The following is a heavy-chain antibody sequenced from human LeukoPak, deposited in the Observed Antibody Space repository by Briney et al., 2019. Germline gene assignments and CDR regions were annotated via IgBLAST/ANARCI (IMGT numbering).Heavy chain of an antibody. CDR3: ARDRVGAIDY. CDR2: IYHKGGT. Sequence: WDTLSLTYCVSGVSISCRNWWGWVRQPPGEGLEWVGEIYHKGGTNYNPSLKSRVTISVDKSKNQFSLKLSSVTAADTAVYYCARDRVGAIDYWGQGTLVTVSS. J-gene: IGHJ4*02. CDR1: GVSISCRNW. V-gene: IGHV4-4*02. D-gene: IGHD1-26*01.